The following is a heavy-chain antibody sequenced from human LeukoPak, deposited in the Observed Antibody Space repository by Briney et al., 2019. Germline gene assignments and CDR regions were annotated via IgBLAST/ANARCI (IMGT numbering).Heavy chain of an antibody. J-gene: IGHJ4*02. V-gene: IGHV4-4*07. Sequence: PSETLSLTCTVSGGSISSYYWSWIRQPAGKGLEWIGRIYTSGSTNYNPSLKSRVTMSVDTSKNQFSLKLSSVTAADTAVYYCARMYSSGWYGFASFDYWGQGTLVTVSS. D-gene: IGHD6-19*01. CDR1: GGSISSYY. CDR2: IYTSGST. CDR3: ARMYSSGWYGFASFDY.